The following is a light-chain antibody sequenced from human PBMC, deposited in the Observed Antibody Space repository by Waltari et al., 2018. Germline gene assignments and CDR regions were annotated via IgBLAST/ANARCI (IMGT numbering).Light chain of an antibody. Sequence: QSALTHPAPVSGSPGQSITIPCTGSSSAVGRYTDVPWYQQHPGKAPKPMISDVNKRPSGVSNRFSGSKSDNTASLTISGLQAEDEAHYYCTSFTSSSTIVFGGGTKLTVL. V-gene: IGLV2-14*03. J-gene: IGLJ2*01. CDR2: DVN. CDR3: TSFTSSSTIV. CDR1: SSAVGRYTD.